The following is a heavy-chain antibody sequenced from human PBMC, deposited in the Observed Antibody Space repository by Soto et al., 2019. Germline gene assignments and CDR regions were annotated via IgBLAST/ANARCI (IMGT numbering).Heavy chain of an antibody. CDR2: ISDSGST. Sequence: EVQLLESGGGLVQPGGSLRLSCTASGFTFSTYAMSWVRQAPGKGLEWVSTISDSGSTYYADSVKGGFTISRDNSKNTLYLEMNSLRAEDTAVYYCAKDKGGRYCSRTSCLYSFDYWGQGTLVTVSS. CDR1: GFTFSTYA. D-gene: IGHD2-2*01. J-gene: IGHJ4*02. CDR3: AKDKGGRYCSRTSCLYSFDY. V-gene: IGHV3-23*01.